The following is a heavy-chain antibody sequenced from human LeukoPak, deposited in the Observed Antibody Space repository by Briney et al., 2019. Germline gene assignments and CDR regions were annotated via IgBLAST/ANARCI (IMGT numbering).Heavy chain of an antibody. D-gene: IGHD3-9*01. J-gene: IGHJ6*03. CDR3: AKLLRYVGWSRNIPHSDYYYYYMDV. CDR1: GGSFSGYY. CDR2: IYYSGST. Sequence: SETLSLTCAVYGGSFSGYYWSWIRQPPGKGLEWIGHIYYSGSTNYNPSLKSRVTISVDTSKNQFSLKLNSVTAADTAVYYCAKLLRYVGWSRNIPHSDYYYYYMDVWGKGTTVTVSS. V-gene: IGHV4-59*01.